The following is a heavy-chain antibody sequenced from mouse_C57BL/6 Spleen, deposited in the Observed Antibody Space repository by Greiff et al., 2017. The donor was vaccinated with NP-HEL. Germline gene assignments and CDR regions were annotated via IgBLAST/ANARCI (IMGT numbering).Heavy chain of an antibody. V-gene: IGHV1-18*01. J-gene: IGHJ1*03. CDR2: INPNNGGT. CDR3: ARSDGSSPYWYFDV. D-gene: IGHD1-1*01. CDR1: GYTFTDYN. Sequence: VQLQQSGPELVKPGASVKIPCKASGYTFTDYNMDWVKQSHGKSLEWIGDINPNNGGTIYNQKFKGKATLTVDKSSSTAYMELRSLTSEDTAVYYCARSDGSSPYWYFDVWGTGTTVTVSS.